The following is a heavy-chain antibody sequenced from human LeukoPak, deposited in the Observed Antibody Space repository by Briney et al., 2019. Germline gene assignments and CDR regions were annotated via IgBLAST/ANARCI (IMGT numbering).Heavy chain of an antibody. D-gene: IGHD2-2*01. V-gene: IGHV3-7*01. J-gene: IGHJ4*02. CDR1: GFTFSTYW. CDR2: IKQDGGEK. Sequence: GGSLRLSCAASGFTFSTYWMNWVRQAPGKGLEWVANIKQDGGEKYYVDSVKGRFTISRVNAKSSLYLQMNSLRAEDTAVYYCASPYCSSTSCSTLHDYWGQGTLVTVSS. CDR3: ASPYCSSTSCSTLHDY.